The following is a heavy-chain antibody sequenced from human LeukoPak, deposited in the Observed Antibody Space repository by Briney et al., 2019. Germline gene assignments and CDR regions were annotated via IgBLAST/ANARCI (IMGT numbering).Heavy chain of an antibody. Sequence: PGGSLRLSCAASGFTFSSHWMTWVRQAPGTGLEWVANINQDGSEKYYVDSVKGRFTISRDNAKNSLYLRMNSLRAEDTAVYYCARGQVQVLPAYWGQGTLVTVSS. J-gene: IGHJ4*02. CDR3: ARGQVQVLPAY. CDR1: GFTFSSHW. CDR2: INQDGSEK. D-gene: IGHD1-14*01. V-gene: IGHV3-7*04.